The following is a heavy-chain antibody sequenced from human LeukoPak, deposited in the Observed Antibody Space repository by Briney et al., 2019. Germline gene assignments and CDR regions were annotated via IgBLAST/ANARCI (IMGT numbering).Heavy chain of an antibody. CDR3: ARGVWFGERGFDY. J-gene: IGHJ4*02. CDR1: GFTFSSYS. D-gene: IGHD3-10*01. Sequence: GASLKISCAAPGFTFSSYSMNWVRQAPGKGLEWVSSISSSSSYIYYADSVKGRFTISRDNAKNSLYLQMNSLRAEDTAVYYCARGVWFGERGFDYWGQGTLVTVSS. V-gene: IGHV3-21*01. CDR2: ISSSSSYI.